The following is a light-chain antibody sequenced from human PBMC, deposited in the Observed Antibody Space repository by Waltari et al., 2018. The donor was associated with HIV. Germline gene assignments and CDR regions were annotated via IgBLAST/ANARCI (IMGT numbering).Light chain of an antibody. CDR1: QGISTY. Sequence: DIQLTQSPSFLSASVGDTVTITCRASQGISTYLAWYQQKPGNAPKLLIFAASTLQTGVPSRFSGSGFGTEFTLTISSLHPEDFATYSCQQLDTYPRTFGQGTKVEIK. CDR3: QQLDTYPRT. CDR2: AAS. V-gene: IGKV1-9*01. J-gene: IGKJ1*01.